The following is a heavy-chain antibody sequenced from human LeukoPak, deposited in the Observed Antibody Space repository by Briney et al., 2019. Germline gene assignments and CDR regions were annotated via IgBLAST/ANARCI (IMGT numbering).Heavy chain of an antibody. J-gene: IGHJ5*02. D-gene: IGHD6-6*01. CDR1: GGSISSYF. CDR2: IYYSGST. V-gene: IGHV4-59*01. CDR3: ARDRYSSSSGGWFDP. Sequence: SETLSLTCTVSGGSISSYFWSWIRQPPGKGLEWIGYIYYSGSTNYNPSLKSRVTISVDTSKNQFSLKLSSVTAADTAVYYCARDRYSSSSGGWFDPWGQGTLVTVSS.